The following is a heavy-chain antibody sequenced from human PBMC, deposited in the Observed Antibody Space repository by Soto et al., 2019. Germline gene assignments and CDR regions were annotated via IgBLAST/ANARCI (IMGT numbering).Heavy chain of an antibody. CDR1: EVTFKNYA. CDR2: ISASGATR. Sequence: PGGSVRLSCVASEVTFKNYAMSWVRQAPGQGLEWVAVISASGATRYYGDSVKDRVSISRDNSNNKLYLEMYSLRAEDTAVYYCAKAPLTIGFYFYMDVWGQGTTVTVSS. CDR3: AKAPLTIGFYFYMDV. D-gene: IGHD3-10*01. V-gene: IGHV3-23*02. J-gene: IGHJ6*03.